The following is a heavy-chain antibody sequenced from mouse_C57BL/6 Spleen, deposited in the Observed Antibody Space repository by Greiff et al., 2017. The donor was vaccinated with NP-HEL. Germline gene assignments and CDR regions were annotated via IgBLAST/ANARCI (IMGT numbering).Heavy chain of an antibody. D-gene: IGHD1-1*01. CDR1: GFSLSTFGMG. CDR2: IWWDDDK. V-gene: IGHV8-8*01. J-gene: IGHJ3*01. Sequence: QVTLKECGPGILQPSQTLSLTCSFSGFSLSTFGMGVGWIRQPSGKGLEWLAHIWWDDDKYYNPALKRRLTISKDTSKNQVFLKIANVDTADTATYYCARIEYYGSSSWFAYWGQGTLVTVSA. CDR3: ARIEYYGSSSWFAY.